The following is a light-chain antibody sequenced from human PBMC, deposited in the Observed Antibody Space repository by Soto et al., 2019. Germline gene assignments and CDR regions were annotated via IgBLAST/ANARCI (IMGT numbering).Light chain of an antibody. J-gene: IGKJ1*01. CDR3: QQYGSSGT. CDR1: QSVSNNY. Sequence: ETVLTQPPGTLSLSPGERATLSSRASQSVSNNYLAWYQQKPGQAPRLLIYGASNRATGIPDRFSGSGSGTDFTLTISRLEPEDFAVYYCQQYGSSGTFGQGTKVDIK. CDR2: GAS. V-gene: IGKV3-20*01.